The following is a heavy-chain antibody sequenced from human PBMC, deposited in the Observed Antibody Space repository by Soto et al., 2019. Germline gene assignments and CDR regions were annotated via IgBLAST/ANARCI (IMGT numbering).Heavy chain of an antibody. CDR3: ANRRGGITIFGVVPGPMDV. Sequence: GGPLRLSCAASGCTFSSYAMSWVRQAPGKGLEWVSAISGSGGSTYYADSVKGRFTISRDNSKNTLYLQMNSLRAEDTAVYYCANRRGGITIFGVVPGPMDVWGKGTTVTVSS. V-gene: IGHV3-23*01. CDR1: GCTFSSYA. D-gene: IGHD3-3*01. CDR2: ISGSGGST. J-gene: IGHJ6*03.